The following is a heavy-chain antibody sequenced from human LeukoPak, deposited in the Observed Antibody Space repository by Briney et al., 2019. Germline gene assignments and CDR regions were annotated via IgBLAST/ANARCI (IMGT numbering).Heavy chain of an antibody. D-gene: IGHD5-12*01. J-gene: IGHJ4*02. CDR1: GFTFDDYA. CDR3: AKEGYSGYYFDY. V-gene: IGHV3-9*01. CDR2: ISWNSGSI. Sequence: GGSLRLSCAASGFTFDDYAVHWVRQAPGKGLEWVSGISWNSGSIGYADSVKGRFTISRDNAKNSLYLQMNSLRAEDTALYYCAKEGYSGYYFDYWGQGTLVTVSS.